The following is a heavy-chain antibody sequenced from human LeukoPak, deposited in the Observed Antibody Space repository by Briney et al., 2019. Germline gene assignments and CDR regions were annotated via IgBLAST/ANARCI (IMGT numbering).Heavy chain of an antibody. CDR1: GFTFRNYA. J-gene: IGHJ4*02. D-gene: IGHD2-15*01. CDR3: AKDLPDRYSLEY. Sequence: GGSLRLSCAASGFTFRNYAMYWVRQSPGKGLEWVAFTNYDGSDRCYADSVKGRFTVSRDNPKNTLYLQMNSLRTEDTAVYYCAKDLPDRYSLEYWGQGTMVTVPS. V-gene: IGHV3-30*02. CDR2: TNYDGSDR.